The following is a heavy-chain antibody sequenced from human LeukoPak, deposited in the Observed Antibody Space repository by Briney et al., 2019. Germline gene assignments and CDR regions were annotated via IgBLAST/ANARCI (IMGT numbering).Heavy chain of an antibody. CDR2: ISGSGGST. J-gene: IGHJ4*02. CDR3: AKVFMRYCSSTSCYYFDY. Sequence: SGGSLRLSCAASGFTFSSYAMSWVRQAPGKGLEWVSAISGSGGSTYYADSVKGRFTISRDNSKNTLYLQMNSLRAEDTAVYYCAKVFMRYCSSTSCYYFDYWGQGTLVTVSS. V-gene: IGHV3-23*01. CDR1: GFTFSSYA. D-gene: IGHD2-2*01.